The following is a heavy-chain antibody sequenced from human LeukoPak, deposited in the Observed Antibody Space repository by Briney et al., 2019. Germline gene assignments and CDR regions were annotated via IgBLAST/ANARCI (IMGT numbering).Heavy chain of an antibody. Sequence: ASVKVSCKASGYTFTGYYMHWVRQAPGQGLEWMGWINPNSGGTNYAQKFQGRVTMTRDTSISTAYVELSRLRSDDTAVYYCARSSRTTPVVAKDYWGQGTLVTVSS. V-gene: IGHV1-2*02. D-gene: IGHD2-21*01. CDR1: GYTFTGYY. CDR3: ARSSRTTPVVAKDY. J-gene: IGHJ4*02. CDR2: INPNSGGT.